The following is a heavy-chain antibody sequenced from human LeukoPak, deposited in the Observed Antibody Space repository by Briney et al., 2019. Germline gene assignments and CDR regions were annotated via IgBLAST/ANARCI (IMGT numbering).Heavy chain of an antibody. J-gene: IGHJ4*02. CDR2: ISGGGDST. V-gene: IGHV3-23*01. CDR1: GFTFSSNA. Sequence: QPGGSLRLSCAAPGFTFSSNAMNWVRQAPGKGLEWVSVISGGGDSTYYTDSVKGRFTISRDNSKNTLFLQMNSLRPEDTALYYCAKAVGGTFDCWGQGTLVTVSS. CDR3: AKAVGGTFDC. D-gene: IGHD1-26*01.